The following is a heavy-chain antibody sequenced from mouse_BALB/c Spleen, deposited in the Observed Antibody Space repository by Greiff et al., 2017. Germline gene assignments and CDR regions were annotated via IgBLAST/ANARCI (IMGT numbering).Heavy chain of an antibody. CDR1: GFTFSSYA. Sequence: EVMLVESGGGLVKPGGSLKLSCAASGFTFSSYAMSWVRQTPEKRLEWVATISSGGSYTYYPDSVKGRFTISRDNAKNTLYLQMSSLRSEDTAMYYCARGDRYDGMDYWGQGTSVTVSS. D-gene: IGHD2-14*01. J-gene: IGHJ4*01. CDR3: ARGDRYDGMDY. V-gene: IGHV5-9-1*01. CDR2: ISSGGSYT.